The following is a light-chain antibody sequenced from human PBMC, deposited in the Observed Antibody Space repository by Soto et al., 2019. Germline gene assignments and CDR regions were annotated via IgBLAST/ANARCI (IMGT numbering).Light chain of an antibody. V-gene: IGLV2-14*01. Sequence: QSALTQPASVSGSPGQSITISCTGTSRDVGGYNYVSWHQQHPGKAPKVIITEVSNRPSGVSNRFSGSKSGNTASLTISGLQAEDEADYFCKSYAGSNTDVFGSGTKLTVL. CDR2: EVS. CDR1: SRDVGGYNY. J-gene: IGLJ1*01. CDR3: KSYAGSNTDV.